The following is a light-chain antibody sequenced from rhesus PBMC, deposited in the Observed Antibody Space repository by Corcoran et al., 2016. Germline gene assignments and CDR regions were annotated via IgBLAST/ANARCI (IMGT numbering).Light chain of an antibody. V-gene: IGKV1-74*01. CDR1: ENVNNY. CDR2: AAS. CDR3: QHSYCTPYR. Sequence: DIQMTQSPSSLSASEGDRVTITCRASENVNNYLDWYQQKPGKAPKLLIYAASALQSGVPSRFSGSGSGTDYTCTISSLQPEDVATYSCQHSYCTPYRFGQGTKVEIK. J-gene: IGKJ2*01.